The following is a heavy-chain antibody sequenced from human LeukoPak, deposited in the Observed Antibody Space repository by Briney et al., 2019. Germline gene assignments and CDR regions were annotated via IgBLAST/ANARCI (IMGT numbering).Heavy chain of an antibody. V-gene: IGHV1-2*02. J-gene: IGHJ3*02. Sequence: ASVKVSCKASGYTFTGYYMHWVRQAPGQGLEWMGWINPNSGGTNYAQKFQGRVTMTRGTSISTAYMELSRLRSDDTAVYYCASLAAAGYAFDIWGQGAMVTVSS. CDR1: GYTFTGYY. D-gene: IGHD6-13*01. CDR3: ASLAAAGYAFDI. CDR2: INPNSGGT.